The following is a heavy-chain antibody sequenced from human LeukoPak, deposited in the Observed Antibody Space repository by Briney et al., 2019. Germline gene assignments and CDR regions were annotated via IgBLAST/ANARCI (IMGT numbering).Heavy chain of an antibody. J-gene: IGHJ5*02. CDR3: ARGRGYSYGQNWFDP. CDR2: IYYSGST. V-gene: IGHV4-39*01. Sequence: PSENLSLTCTVSGGSISSGSYYWSWIRLPPGKGLEWIGSIYYSGSTYYNPSLKSRVTISVDTSKNQFSLKLTSVTAADTAVYYCARGRGYSYGQNWFDPWGQGTLVTVSS. CDR1: GGSISSGSYY. D-gene: IGHD5-18*01.